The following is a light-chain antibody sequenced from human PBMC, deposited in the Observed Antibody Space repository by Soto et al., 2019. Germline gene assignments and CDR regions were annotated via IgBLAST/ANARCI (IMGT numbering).Light chain of an antibody. CDR1: SSNIGAGYD. CDR3: QSYDSSLSGSYV. J-gene: IGLJ1*01. CDR2: SNN. Sequence: QSVLTQPPSVSGAPGQRVTISCTGSSSNIGAGYDVHWYQRLPGTAPKVLIYSNNNRPSGVPDRFSGSKSGTSASLAITGLQAEDEADYYGQSYDSSLSGSYVFGTGTKLTVL. V-gene: IGLV1-40*01.